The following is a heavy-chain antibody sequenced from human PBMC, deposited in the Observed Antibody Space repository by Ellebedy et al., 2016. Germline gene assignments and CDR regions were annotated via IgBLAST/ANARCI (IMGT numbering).Heavy chain of an antibody. D-gene: IGHD3-22*01. V-gene: IGHV3-23*01. CDR1: GFTFSNFW. Sequence: GESLKISCTASGFTFSNFWMSWVRQAPGKGLQWVAGISGSGGSTYYAESVKGRFTISRDTSKNTVNLQMNSLRVEDTAIYYCAKDLFYDSFGPFDYWGQGTLVTVSS. J-gene: IGHJ4*02. CDR2: ISGSGGST. CDR3: AKDLFYDSFGPFDY.